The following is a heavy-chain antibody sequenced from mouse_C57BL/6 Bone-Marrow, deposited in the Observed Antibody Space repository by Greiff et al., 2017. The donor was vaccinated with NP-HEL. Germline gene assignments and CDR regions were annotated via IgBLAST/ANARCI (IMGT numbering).Heavy chain of an antibody. CDR1: GYTFTSYW. D-gene: IGHD1-1*01. J-gene: IGHJ4*01. V-gene: IGHV1-55*01. CDR3: ARSGITTVVATDAMDY. CDR2: IYPGSGST. Sequence: VQLQQPGAELVKPGASVKMSCKASGYTFTSYWITWVKQRPGQGLEWIGDIYPGSGSTNYNEKFKSKATLTVDTSSSTAYMQLSSLTSEDSAVYYCARSGITTVVATDAMDYWGQGTSVTVSS.